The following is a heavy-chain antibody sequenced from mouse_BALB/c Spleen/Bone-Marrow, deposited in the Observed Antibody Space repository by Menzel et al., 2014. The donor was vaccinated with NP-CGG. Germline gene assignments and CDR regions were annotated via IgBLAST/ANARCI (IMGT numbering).Heavy chain of an antibody. J-gene: IGHJ4*01. Sequence: QVQLQQSGPELVKPGASVKISCKTSGYTFSYSWMNWMRQRPGQGLEWIGRIYPEDGDTNYNGRFKGKATLTADKSSNATYIQLSSLASVDSAVYFCARNPHYYAMDYWGQGTSVTVSS. CDR1: GYTFSYSW. V-gene: IGHV1-82*01. CDR2: IYPEDGDT. CDR3: ARNPHYYAMDY.